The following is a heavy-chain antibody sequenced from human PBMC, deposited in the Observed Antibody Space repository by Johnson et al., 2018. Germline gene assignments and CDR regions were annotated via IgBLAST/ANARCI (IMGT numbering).Heavy chain of an antibody. CDR1: GFTFSSYW. V-gene: IGHV3-7*01. Sequence: VQLVQSGGGLVQPGGSLRLSCAASGFTFSSYWMSWVRQAPGKGLEWVANIKQDGSEKYYVDSVTGRFTISRDNAKNSLYLQMNSLSAEDTAVYYCASELDGGLGEDAFDIWGQGTMVTVSS. CDR2: IKQDGSEK. J-gene: IGHJ3*02. D-gene: IGHD3-10*01. CDR3: ASELDGGLGEDAFDI.